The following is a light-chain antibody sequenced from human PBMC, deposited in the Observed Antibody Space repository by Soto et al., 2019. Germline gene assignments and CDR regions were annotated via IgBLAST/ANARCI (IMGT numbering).Light chain of an antibody. CDR3: DSYAGSSHV. Sequence: ALTQPRSVSGSPGQSVTISCTGTSSDVGGYDYVSWYQQHPDKAPKLMIYDVSKRPSGVPDRFSGSKSGNTASLTISGLQAEDEADYYCDSYAGSSHVFGTGTKVTVL. CDR1: SSDVGGYDY. CDR2: DVS. V-gene: IGLV2-11*01. J-gene: IGLJ1*01.